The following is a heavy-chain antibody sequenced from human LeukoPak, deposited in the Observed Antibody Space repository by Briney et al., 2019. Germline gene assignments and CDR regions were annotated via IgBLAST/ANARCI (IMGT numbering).Heavy chain of an antibody. J-gene: IGHJ4*02. CDR1: GFSFSSYW. CDR2: INSDASST. Sequence: PGGSLRLSCAASGFSFSSYWMHWVRHAPGKGLVWVSRINSDASSTNYADSVKGRFTISRDNAKNTLYLQMNSLGAEDTAVYYCTRAQGSHGGDFDYWGQGTLVTVSS. CDR3: TRAQGSHGGDFDY. V-gene: IGHV3-74*01.